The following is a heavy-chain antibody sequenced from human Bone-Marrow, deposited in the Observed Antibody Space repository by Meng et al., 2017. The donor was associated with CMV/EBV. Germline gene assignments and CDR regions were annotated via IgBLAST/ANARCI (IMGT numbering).Heavy chain of an antibody. CDR1: GLCVKREL. Sequence: EVRVVGCGGGFGPARGALRLSRGGSGLCVKRELVRLGHRDAGEVVEGGSVMYSGGSTYYADSVKGRFTISRDNSKNTLYLQMNSLRAEDTAVYYCAKDIHLAFDYWGQGTLVTVSS. CDR3: AKDIHLAFDY. CDR2: MYSGGST. V-gene: IGHV3-66*01. J-gene: IGHJ4*02.